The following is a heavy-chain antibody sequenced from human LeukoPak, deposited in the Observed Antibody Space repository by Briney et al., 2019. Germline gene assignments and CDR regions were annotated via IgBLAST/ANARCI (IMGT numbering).Heavy chain of an antibody. CDR1: GYSFPAKY. CDR2: INPNSGDT. D-gene: IGHD7-27*01. Sequence: ASVKVSCKASGYSFPAKYMHWVRQAPGQGLEWMGWINPNSGDTTFAQKFQDRGTMTRDTSISTAYMELSRLRSDDTAVYYCARDRDELGYYYMDVWGKGTTVTVSS. V-gene: IGHV1-2*02. CDR3: ARDRDELGYYYMDV. J-gene: IGHJ6*03.